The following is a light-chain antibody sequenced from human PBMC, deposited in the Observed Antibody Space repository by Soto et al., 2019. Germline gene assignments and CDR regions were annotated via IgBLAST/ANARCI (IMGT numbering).Light chain of an antibody. CDR3: CSFAGISTYVV. J-gene: IGLJ2*01. CDR1: SSDVGSYNL. Sequence: QSALTQPASVSGSPGQSITISCTATSSDVGSYNLVSWYQQHPGKAPKLMIYEGSKRPSGVSNRFSGSKSGNTASLTISGLQAQDEADYHCCSFAGISTYVVFGGGTQLTVL. V-gene: IGLV2-23*01. CDR2: EGS.